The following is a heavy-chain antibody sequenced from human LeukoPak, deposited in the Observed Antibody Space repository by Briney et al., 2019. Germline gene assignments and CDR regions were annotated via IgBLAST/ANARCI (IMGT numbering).Heavy chain of an antibody. CDR3: AREGQWLPDWFDP. V-gene: IGHV4-59*01. CDR2: IHYSGST. D-gene: IGHD6-19*01. J-gene: IGHJ5*02. Sequence: KTSETLSLTCTVSGGSISSYYWSWIRQPPGKGLEWIGYIHYSGSTNYNPSLKSRVTISLDMSKNQFSLKLNSVTAADTAVYYCAREGQWLPDWFDPWGQGTLVIVSS. CDR1: GGSISSYY.